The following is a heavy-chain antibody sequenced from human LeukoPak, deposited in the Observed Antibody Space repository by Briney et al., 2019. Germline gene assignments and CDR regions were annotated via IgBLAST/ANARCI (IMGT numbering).Heavy chain of an antibody. CDR2: ISWNSGSI. D-gene: IGHD6-13*01. CDR3: AKAAAGITHY. V-gene: IGHV3-9*01. Sequence: PGGSLRLSCAASGFTFSSYAMSWVRQAPGKGLEWVSGISWNSGSIGYADSVKGRFTISRDNAKNSLYLQMNSLRAEDTALYYCAKAAAGITHYWGQGTLVTVSS. J-gene: IGHJ4*02. CDR1: GFTFSSYA.